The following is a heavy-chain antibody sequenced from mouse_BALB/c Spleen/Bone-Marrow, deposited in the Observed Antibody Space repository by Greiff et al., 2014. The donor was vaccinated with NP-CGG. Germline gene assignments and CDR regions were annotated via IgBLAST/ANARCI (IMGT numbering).Heavy chain of an antibody. V-gene: IGHV1-22*01. D-gene: IGHD2-3*01. J-gene: IGHJ2*01. Sequence: VQLQQSGPELVKPGASVKISCKTSGYTFSDYTLHWVKQSHGKSLEWIGGVNPNIGGTSYNQKFKGKASLTVNKSSTTAYMELRSLTSDDSAVYYCGRGRWYYWGQGTTLTVSS. CDR2: VNPNIGGT. CDR1: GYTFSDYT. CDR3: GRGRWYY.